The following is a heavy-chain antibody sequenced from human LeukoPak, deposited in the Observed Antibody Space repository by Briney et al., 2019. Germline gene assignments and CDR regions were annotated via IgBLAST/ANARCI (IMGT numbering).Heavy chain of an antibody. Sequence: PGGSLRLSCAASGFTFSSYVMHWVRQALGKGLEWVALISYAGSDKYYAHSLKGRFTISRDNSKDTLYLQMNSLRADDTAVYYCARVATAATVTDALDFWGQGTMVTVSS. J-gene: IGHJ3*01. D-gene: IGHD6-13*01. CDR3: ARVATAATVTDALDF. CDR2: ISYAGSDK. CDR1: GFTFSSYV. V-gene: IGHV3-30-3*01.